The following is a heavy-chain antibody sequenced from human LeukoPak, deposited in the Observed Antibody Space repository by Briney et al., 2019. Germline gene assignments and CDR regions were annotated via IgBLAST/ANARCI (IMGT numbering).Heavy chain of an antibody. J-gene: IGHJ4*02. V-gene: IGHV3-23*01. D-gene: IGHD2-2*01. CDR1: GFTFDDYT. CDR2: ISGSGGST. Sequence: GGSLRLSCAASGFTFDDYTMHWVRQAPGKGLEWVSAISGSGGSTYYADSVKGRFTISRDNSKNTLYLQMNSLRAEDTAVYYCAKDLVPAATRGGTFDYWGQGTLVTVSS. CDR3: AKDLVPAATRGGTFDY.